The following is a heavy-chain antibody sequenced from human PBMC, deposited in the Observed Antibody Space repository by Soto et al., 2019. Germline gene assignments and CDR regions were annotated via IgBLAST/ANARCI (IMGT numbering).Heavy chain of an antibody. V-gene: IGHV4-59*08. J-gene: IGHJ6*02. CDR2: IYNSGS. CDR3: AINADV. CDR1: GASISGHF. Sequence: SETLSLTCTVSGASISGHFWSWIRQPPGKGLEWITYIYNSGSSYNPSLKSRVTISVDTSKNQLSLKLSSVIAADSAVYYCAINADVWGQGTTVT.